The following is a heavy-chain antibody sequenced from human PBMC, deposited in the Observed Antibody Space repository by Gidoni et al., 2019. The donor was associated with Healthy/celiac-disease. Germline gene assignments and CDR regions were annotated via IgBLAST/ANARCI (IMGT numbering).Heavy chain of an antibody. V-gene: IGHV4-34*01. J-gene: IGHJ4*02. D-gene: IGHD3-10*01. CDR1: RGSVSFYY. CDR2: INHSGST. Sequence: QVQIQQWGAGLLKPSETLSLPCAVYRGSVSFYYWTWSRHHPGKGLEWFGEINHSGSTNYNPSLESRVTISVDTSKNQFSLRLSSVTAADTAVYYCARGTTRKFSGSIDYWGQGTLVTVSS. CDR3: ARGTTRKFSGSIDY.